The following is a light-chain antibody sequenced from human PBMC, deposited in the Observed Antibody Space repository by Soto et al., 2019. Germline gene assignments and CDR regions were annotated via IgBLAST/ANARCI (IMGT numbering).Light chain of an antibody. CDR1: QCVSSNY. V-gene: IGKV3D-20*01. CDR2: DAS. CDR3: QQYGSSPIT. J-gene: IGKJ5*01. Sequence: ENVLTQSPATLSLSPGERATLSCGASQCVSSNYLSWYQQKPGLAPRLLIYDASTRVTGIPHRFSGSGSGTDFTLTISRLEPEDFAVYYCQQYGSSPITFGQGTRLEIK.